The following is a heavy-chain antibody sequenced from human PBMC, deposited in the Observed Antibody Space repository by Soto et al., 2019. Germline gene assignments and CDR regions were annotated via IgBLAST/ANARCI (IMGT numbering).Heavy chain of an antibody. J-gene: IGHJ4*02. CDR3: ARDIEPMVRGENFDY. V-gene: IGHV3-23*01. CDR1: GFTFSSYA. CDR2: ISGSGGST. D-gene: IGHD3-10*01. Sequence: PGGFLRLFCAASGFTFSSYAMSWVRQAPGKGLEWVSAISGSGGSTYYADSVKGRFTISRDNAKNSLYLQMNSLRAEDTAVYYCARDIEPMVRGENFDYWGQGTLVTVS.